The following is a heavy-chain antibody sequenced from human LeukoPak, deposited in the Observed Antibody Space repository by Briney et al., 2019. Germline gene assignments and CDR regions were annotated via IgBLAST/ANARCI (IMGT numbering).Heavy chain of an antibody. CDR3: AKAGQWLVLGGFDY. D-gene: IGHD6-19*01. CDR2: ISFDENNK. Sequence: GGSLRLSCEASGFTFSTYGMHWVRQAPGKGLEWVAIISFDENNKYYADSVKGRFTISRDNSKNTLYLQMNSLRAEDTAVYYCAKAGQWLVLGGFDYWGQGTLVTVSS. J-gene: IGHJ4*02. CDR1: GFTFSTYG. V-gene: IGHV3-30*18.